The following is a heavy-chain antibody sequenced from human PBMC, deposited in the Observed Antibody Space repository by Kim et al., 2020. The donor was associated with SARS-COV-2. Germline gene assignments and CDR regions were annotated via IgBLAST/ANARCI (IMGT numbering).Heavy chain of an antibody. Sequence: AGSLRLSCAASGFTFSSYAMHWVRQAPGKGLEWVALIWYDGSNKYYTDSVKGRFTISRDNSKNTLYLQMNSLRAEDTAVYYCAKGVSGSYLGWFDPWGQG. CDR3: AKGVSGSYLGWFDP. CDR1: GFTFSSYA. D-gene: IGHD1-26*01. J-gene: IGHJ5*02. V-gene: IGHV3-33*06. CDR2: IWYDGSNK.